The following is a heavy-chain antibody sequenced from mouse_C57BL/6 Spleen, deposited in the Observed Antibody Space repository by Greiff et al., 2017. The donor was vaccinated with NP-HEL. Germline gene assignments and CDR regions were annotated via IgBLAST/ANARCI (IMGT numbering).Heavy chain of an antibody. V-gene: IGHV1-22*01. CDR3: ARGGDSSAWFAY. Sequence: EVQLVESGPELVKPGASVKMSCKASGYTFTDYNMHWVKQSHGKSLEWIGYINPNNGGTSYNQKFKGKATLTVNKSSSTAYMELRSLTSEDSAVYYCARGGDSSAWFAYWGQGTLVTVSA. D-gene: IGHD3-2*02. J-gene: IGHJ3*01. CDR1: GYTFTDYN. CDR2: INPNNGGT.